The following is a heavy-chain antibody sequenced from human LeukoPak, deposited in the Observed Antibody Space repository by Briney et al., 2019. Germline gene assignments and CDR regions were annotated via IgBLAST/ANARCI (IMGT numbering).Heavy chain of an antibody. CDR1: GGSFSGYY. Sequence: SETLSLTCAVYGGSFSGYYWSWIRQAPGKGLEWIGEINHSGSTNYNPSLKSRVTISVDTSKNQFSLKLSSVTAADTAVYYCARAVDDDYYYYGMDVWGQGTTVTVSS. CDR3: ARAVDDDYYYYGMDV. V-gene: IGHV4-34*01. CDR2: INHSGST. J-gene: IGHJ6*02. D-gene: IGHD6-19*01.